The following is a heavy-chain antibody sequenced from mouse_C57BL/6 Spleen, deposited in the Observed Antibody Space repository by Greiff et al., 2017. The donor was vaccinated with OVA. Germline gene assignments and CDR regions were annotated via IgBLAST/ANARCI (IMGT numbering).Heavy chain of an antibody. D-gene: IGHD2-4*01. CDR1: GYTFTSYW. CDR3: AREGGPYYDYDDWYFDV. V-gene: IGHV1-53*01. CDR2: INPSNGGT. Sequence: QVQLQQSGAELVKPGASVKLSCKASGYTFTSYWMHWVKQRPGQGLEWIGNINPSNGGTNYNEKFKSKATLTVDKSSSTAYMQLSSLTSEDSAVYYCAREGGPYYDYDDWYFDVWGTGTTVTVSS. J-gene: IGHJ1*03.